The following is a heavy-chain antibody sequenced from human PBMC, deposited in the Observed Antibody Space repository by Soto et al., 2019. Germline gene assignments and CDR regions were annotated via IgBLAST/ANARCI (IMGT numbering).Heavy chain of an antibody. CDR2: TYYRSKWFN. J-gene: IGHJ6*02. D-gene: IGHD3-3*01. Sequence: SQTLSLTCAISGDSVSSNSAAWNWIRQSPSRGLEWLGRTYYRSKWFNDYAVSVKSRITINPDTSKKHFSLQLNSVTPEDTAVYYCARAGDYVSWSEYTGQYYYYAMDVWGRWTRVT. CDR1: GDSVSSNSAA. CDR3: ARAGDYVSWSEYTGQYYYYAMDV. V-gene: IGHV6-1*01.